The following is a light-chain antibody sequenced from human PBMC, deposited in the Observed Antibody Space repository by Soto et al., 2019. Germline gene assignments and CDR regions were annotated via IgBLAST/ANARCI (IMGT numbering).Light chain of an antibody. J-gene: IGLJ1*01. Sequence: QSALTQPASVSGSPGQSITISCTGTSSDIGGYKYVSWYQQHPGKAPKLMIYEVTNRPSGVSDRFSGSKSGNTASLTISGLQAEDEANYYCNSYTTLSNRVFGTGTKLTVL. V-gene: IGLV2-14*01. CDR3: NSYTTLSNRV. CDR1: SSDIGGYKY. CDR2: EVT.